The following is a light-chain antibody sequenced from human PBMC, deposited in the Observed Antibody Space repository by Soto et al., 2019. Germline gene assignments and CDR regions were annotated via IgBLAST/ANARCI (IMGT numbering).Light chain of an antibody. CDR1: QSINSN. V-gene: IGKV3-15*01. CDR3: QQSNNWPPLFT. CDR2: GAS. J-gene: IGKJ3*01. Sequence: EIVMTQSPATLSVSPGERATLSCRASQSINSNLTWYQQKPGQAPSLLIYGASTRATGIPARFSGSGSGTDFTITVSSLQTEAFAVYYCQQSNNWPPLFTFGPGTKVDIK.